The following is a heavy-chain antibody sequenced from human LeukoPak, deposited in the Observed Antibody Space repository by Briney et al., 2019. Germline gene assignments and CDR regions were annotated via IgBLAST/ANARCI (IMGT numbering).Heavy chain of an antibody. CDR3: AKDAEDGYNYFYYFDY. V-gene: IGHV3-11*01. Sequence: PGGSLRLSCAASGFTFSDYYMSWIRQAPGKGLEWVSYISSSGSTIYYADSMKGRFTISRDNAKNSLYLQMNSLRAEDTALYYRAKDAEDGYNYFYYFDYWGQGTLVTVSS. D-gene: IGHD5-24*01. CDR2: ISSSGSTI. J-gene: IGHJ4*02. CDR1: GFTFSDYY.